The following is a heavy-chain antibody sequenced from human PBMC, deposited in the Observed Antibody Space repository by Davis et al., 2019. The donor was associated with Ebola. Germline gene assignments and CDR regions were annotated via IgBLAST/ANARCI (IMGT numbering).Heavy chain of an antibody. Sequence: MPSETLSLTCAVYGGSFSGYYWSWIRQPPGKGLEWIGEISHSGITNYNPSLKSRVTISVDTSKNQFSLKLSSVTAADTAVYYCARHVLLWFGELFKEGWFDPWGQGTLVTVSS. J-gene: IGHJ5*02. CDR2: ISHSGIT. CDR1: GGSFSGYY. D-gene: IGHD3-10*01. V-gene: IGHV4-34*01. CDR3: ARHVLLWFGELFKEGWFDP.